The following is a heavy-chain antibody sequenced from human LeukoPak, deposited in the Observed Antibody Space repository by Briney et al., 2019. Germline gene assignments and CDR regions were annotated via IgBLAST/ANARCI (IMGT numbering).Heavy chain of an antibody. D-gene: IGHD6-19*01. CDR3: ASGLELDY. J-gene: IGHJ4*02. CDR1: GFTFSNSW. V-gene: IGHV3-7*01. Sequence: GGSLRLSCAASGFTFSNSWMSWVRQAPGKGLEWVANIKQDGSEKYYVDSVKGRFTISRDNAKNSLYLQMNSLRAEDTAVYYCASGLELDYWGQGTLVTVSS. CDR2: IKQDGSEK.